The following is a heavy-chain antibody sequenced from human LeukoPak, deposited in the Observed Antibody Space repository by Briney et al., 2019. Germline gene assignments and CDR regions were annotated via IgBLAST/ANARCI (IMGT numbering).Heavy chain of an antibody. Sequence: GGSLRLSCAASGFTVSSNYMSWVRQAPGKGLEWVSVIYSGGSTYYADSVKGRFTISRDNSKNTLYLQMDSLRAEDTAVYYCAREQWLGAFDIWGQGTMVTVSS. CDR1: GFTVSSNY. D-gene: IGHD6-19*01. V-gene: IGHV3-53*01. CDR2: IYSGGST. J-gene: IGHJ3*02. CDR3: AREQWLGAFDI.